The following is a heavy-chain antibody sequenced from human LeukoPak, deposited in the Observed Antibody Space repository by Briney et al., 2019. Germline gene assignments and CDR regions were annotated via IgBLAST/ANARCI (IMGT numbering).Heavy chain of an antibody. CDR2: IIPIFGTA. V-gene: IGHV1-69*13. CDR3: ASPPPADYGETPRYFYGMDV. Sequence: GASVKVSCKASGGTFSIYAISWVRQAPGQGLEWMGGIIPIFGTANYAQKFQGRVTITADESTSTADMELSSLRSEDTAVYYCASPPPADYGETPRYFYGMDVWGQGTTVTVSS. CDR1: GGTFSIYA. D-gene: IGHD4-17*01. J-gene: IGHJ6*02.